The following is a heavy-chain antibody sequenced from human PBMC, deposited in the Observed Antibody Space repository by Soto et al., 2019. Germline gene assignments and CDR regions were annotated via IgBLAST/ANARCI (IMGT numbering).Heavy chain of an antibody. CDR3: ARAVAVAADFDY. V-gene: IGHV1-3*01. CDR2: INAGNGNT. Sequence: ASAKVSCKASGYTFTGYAMHWVRQAPGQRLEWMGWINAGNGNTKHSQKFQGRVTITRDTSASTAYMELSSLRSEDTAVYYCARAVAVAADFDYWGQGTLVTVSS. J-gene: IGHJ4*02. CDR1: GYTFTGYA. D-gene: IGHD6-19*01.